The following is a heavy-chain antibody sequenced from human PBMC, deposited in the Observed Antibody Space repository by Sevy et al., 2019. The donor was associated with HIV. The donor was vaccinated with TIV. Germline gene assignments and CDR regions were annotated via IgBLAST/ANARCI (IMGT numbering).Heavy chain of an antibody. D-gene: IGHD3-10*01. V-gene: IGHV3-21*01. Sequence: WGSLRLSCAASGFTFSHYTMNWVRQAPGKGLEWVSSISVGSSYITYADSVKGRFTISRDNPKNSLYLQMSGLRAEDTAVYYCARGDYYGSLYYFDYWGQGTLVTVSS. CDR2: ISVGSSYI. CDR3: ARGDYYGSLYYFDY. J-gene: IGHJ4*02. CDR1: GFTFSHYT.